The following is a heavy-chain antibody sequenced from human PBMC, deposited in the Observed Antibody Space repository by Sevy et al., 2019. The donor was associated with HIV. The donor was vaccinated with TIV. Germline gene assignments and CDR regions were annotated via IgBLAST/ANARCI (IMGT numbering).Heavy chain of an antibody. D-gene: IGHD6-6*01. CDR3: ARAYGYSSSSRVRYYGMDV. CDR1: GFTFSSYS. CDR2: ISSSSSYI. J-gene: IGHJ6*02. Sequence: GGSLRLSCAASGFTFSSYSMNWVRQAPGKGLEWVSSISSSSSYIYYADSVKGRFTISRDNAKNSLYLQMNSLRAEETAVYYCARAYGYSSSSRVRYYGMDVWGQGTTVTVSS. V-gene: IGHV3-21*01.